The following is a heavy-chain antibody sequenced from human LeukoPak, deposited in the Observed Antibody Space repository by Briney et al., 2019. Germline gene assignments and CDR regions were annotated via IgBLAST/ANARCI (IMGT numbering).Heavy chain of an antibody. V-gene: IGHV4-34*01. J-gene: IGHJ3*02. Sequence: PSETLSLTCAVYGGSFSGYYWSWIRQPPGNGLEWIGEISHSGSTNYNPSLKSRVTISVDTSKNQFSLKLSSVTAADTAVYYCARVVYGDDAFDIWGQGTTVTVSS. CDR1: GGSFSGYY. CDR2: ISHSGST. CDR3: ARVVYGDDAFDI. D-gene: IGHD4-17*01.